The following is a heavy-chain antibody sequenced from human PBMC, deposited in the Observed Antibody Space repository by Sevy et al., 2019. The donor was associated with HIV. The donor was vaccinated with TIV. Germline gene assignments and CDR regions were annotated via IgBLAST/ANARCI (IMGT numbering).Heavy chain of an antibody. Sequence: GGSLRLSCAASGFTFSSYAMSWVRQAPGKGLERVSAISGSGGSTYYADSVKGRFTISRDNSKNTLYLQMNSLRAEDTAVYYCAKDSSRWAYGSGSYLGYMDVWCKGTTVTVSS. CDR1: GFTFSSYA. CDR2: ISGSGGST. CDR3: AKDSSRWAYGSGSYLGYMDV. J-gene: IGHJ6*03. V-gene: IGHV3-23*01. D-gene: IGHD3-10*01.